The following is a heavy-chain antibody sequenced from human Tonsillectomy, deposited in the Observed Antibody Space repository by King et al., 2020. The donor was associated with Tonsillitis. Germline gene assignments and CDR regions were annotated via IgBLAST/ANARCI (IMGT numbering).Heavy chain of an antibody. V-gene: IGHV3-73*01. Sequence: VQLVESGGGLVQPGGSLKLSCAASGFTFSASAMHWVRQASGKGLEWVGRIRSRANNYATAYAASVRGRFTISRDDSTNTAYLQMNSLKTEDTAMYYCTRPYTSSWYWGGQGTLVTVSS. CDR2: IRSRANNYAT. CDR3: TRPYTSSWYW. D-gene: IGHD6-13*01. CDR1: GFTFSASA. J-gene: IGHJ4*02.